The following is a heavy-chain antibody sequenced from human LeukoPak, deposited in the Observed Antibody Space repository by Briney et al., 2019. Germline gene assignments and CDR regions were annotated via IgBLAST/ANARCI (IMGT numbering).Heavy chain of an antibody. D-gene: IGHD6-13*01. CDR3: ARRPYSSRAIEYFQH. J-gene: IGHJ1*01. CDR1: GFTFGSYW. V-gene: IGHV3-7*01. Sequence: AGGSLRLSCAVSGFTFGSYWMTWVRQAPGKGLEWVANIKQDGSEKYYVDSVKGRFTISRDNAKNSLYLQMNSLRAEDTAVYYCARRPYSSRAIEYFQHWGQGTLVTVSS. CDR2: IKQDGSEK.